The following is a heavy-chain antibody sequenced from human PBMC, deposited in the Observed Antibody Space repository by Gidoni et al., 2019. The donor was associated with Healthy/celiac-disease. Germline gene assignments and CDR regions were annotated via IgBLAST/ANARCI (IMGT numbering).Heavy chain of an antibody. Sequence: QVQLVQSGAEVKKPGASVKVSCKVSGYTLPELSMHWVRQAPGKGLEWMGGFDPVDGETIYAQKFQGRVTMTEDTSTDTAYMELSSLRSEDTAVYYCATGTGYCSGGSCYSGGYGMDVWGQGTTVTVSS. J-gene: IGHJ6*02. D-gene: IGHD2-15*01. CDR2: FDPVDGET. CDR1: GYTLPELS. CDR3: ATGTGYCSGGSCYSGGYGMDV. V-gene: IGHV1-24*01.